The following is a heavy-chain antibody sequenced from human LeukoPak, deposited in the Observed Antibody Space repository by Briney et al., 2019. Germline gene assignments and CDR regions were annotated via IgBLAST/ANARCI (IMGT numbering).Heavy chain of an antibody. CDR1: GFTFSSYS. CDR3: ARHPLLGYYYGSGSPYYFDY. J-gene: IGHJ4*02. V-gene: IGHV3-21*01. Sequence: GRSLRLSCAASGFTFSSYSMNWVRQAPGKGLEWVSSISSSSSYIYYADSVKGRFTISRDNAKNSLYLQMNSLRAEDTAVYYCARHPLLGYYYGSGSPYYFDYWGQGTLVTVSS. D-gene: IGHD3-10*01. CDR2: ISSSSSYI.